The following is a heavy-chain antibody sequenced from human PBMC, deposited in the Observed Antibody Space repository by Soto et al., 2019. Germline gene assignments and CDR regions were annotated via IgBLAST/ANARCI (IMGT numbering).Heavy chain of an antibody. Sequence: ASVKVSCKASGYTFTGYYIHWVRQAPGQGLEWMGWINPDSGVTKYAQKFQGRVTMTGDMSISTAYMELSRLRSDDTAVYYCARDTGRLLASARFDDWGQGTLVTVSS. V-gene: IGHV1-2*02. D-gene: IGHD2-8*02. J-gene: IGHJ4*02. CDR1: GYTFTGYY. CDR2: INPDSGVT. CDR3: ARDTGRLLASARFDD.